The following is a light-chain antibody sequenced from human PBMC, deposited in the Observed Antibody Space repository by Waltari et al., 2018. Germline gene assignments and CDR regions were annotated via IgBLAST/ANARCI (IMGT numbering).Light chain of an antibody. Sequence: QAALTQPPSVSTPLRQTATLTSTGTSHHVGNQHSASPHQHHAHPPNPLPSWNNNRPSGILDSFSAARSGNTTALTITGLLPDDEADYYCSAWDISRNTHVFGTGTKVTVL. CDR3: SAWDISRNTHV. CDR2: WNN. J-gene: IGLJ1*01. V-gene: IGLV10-54*04. CDR1: SHHVGNQH.